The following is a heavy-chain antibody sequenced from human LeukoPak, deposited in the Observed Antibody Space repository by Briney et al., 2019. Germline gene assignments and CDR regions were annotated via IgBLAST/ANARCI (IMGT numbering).Heavy chain of an antibody. CDR3: ARVAGSIDY. J-gene: IGHJ4*02. CDR2: MNPNSGYT. D-gene: IGHD6-19*01. CDR1: GYTFTNYD. Sequence: ASVKVSCKASGYTFTNYDINWVRQATGQGLEWMGWMNPNSGYTGYAQKFQGRVTITRDKSISTAYMELSSLRSEDTAVYYCARVAGSIDYWGQASLVTVSS. V-gene: IGHV1-8*03.